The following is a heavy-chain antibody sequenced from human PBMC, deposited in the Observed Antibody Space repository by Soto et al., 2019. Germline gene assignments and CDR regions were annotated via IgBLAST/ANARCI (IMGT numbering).Heavy chain of an antibody. Sequence: EVQLVESGGGLVQPGVSLRLSCAASGFTFSSYSMNWVRQAPGKGLEWVSYISSSSTIYYADSVKGRCTISRDNAKSSLYLQMNSLRDEDTAVYYCARGSTWGTAWFDPWGQGTLVTVSS. CDR3: ARGSTWGTAWFDP. D-gene: IGHD3-16*01. CDR1: GFTFSSYS. J-gene: IGHJ5*02. V-gene: IGHV3-48*02. CDR2: ISSSSTI.